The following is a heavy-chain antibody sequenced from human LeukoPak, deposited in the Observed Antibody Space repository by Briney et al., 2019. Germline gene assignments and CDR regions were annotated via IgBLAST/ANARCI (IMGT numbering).Heavy chain of an antibody. D-gene: IGHD1-7*01. CDR1: GFTFSNYW. CDR2: IKEDGSAT. J-gene: IGHJ4*02. CDR3: ARAGMTGTPDY. V-gene: IGHV3-7*01. Sequence: PGGSLRLPCEVSGFTFSNYWMSWVRQAPGKGLEWVANIKEDGSATYYVDSVKGRFTVSRDNARNSLYLQMKYLGDDDTAVYYCARAGMTGTPDYWGQGTLVTVS.